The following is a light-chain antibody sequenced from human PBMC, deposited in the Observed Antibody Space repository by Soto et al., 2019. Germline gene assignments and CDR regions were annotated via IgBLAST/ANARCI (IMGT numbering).Light chain of an antibody. J-gene: IGKJ4*01. CDR1: QDIANY. CDR2: DAS. CDR3: QQYDNLPLT. Sequence: DIQMTQSPSSLSASVGDRVTITCQASQDIANYLNWYQQKAGRVPKFLIYDASNLETGVPSRFSGSGSGTDFTLTISSLQPEDIATYYCQQYDNLPLTFGGGTKVEIK. V-gene: IGKV1-33*01.